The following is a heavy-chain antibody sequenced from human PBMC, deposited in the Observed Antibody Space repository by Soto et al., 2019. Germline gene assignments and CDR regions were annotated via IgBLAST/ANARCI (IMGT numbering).Heavy chain of an antibody. Sequence: ASVKVSCKASGYSFITSYHMHWVRQAPGRGLEWMGIINPTGSMTRYSQKFQGRLTMTRDTSTATDYMELSNLTSEDTAVYFCARDTGYDHDAFDIWGQGTRVTVSS. V-gene: IGHV1-46*01. J-gene: IGHJ3*02. CDR1: GYSFITSYH. CDR2: INPTGSMT. CDR3: ARDTGYDHDAFDI. D-gene: IGHD5-12*01.